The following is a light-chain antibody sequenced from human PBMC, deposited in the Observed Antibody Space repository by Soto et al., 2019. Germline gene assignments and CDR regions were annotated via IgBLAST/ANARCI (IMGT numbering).Light chain of an antibody. J-gene: IGKJ3*01. CDR1: QRVISNF. Sequence: EIVLTQSPGTLSLSPGDGATLSCTASQRVISNFLAWYQQKPGQAPRLLIYATSSRATGIPDRFSGSGSGTDFALNISRLEPEDFAVYYCQQYGVSPLVGPGTKVDI. V-gene: IGKV3-20*01. CDR2: ATS. CDR3: QQYGVSPL.